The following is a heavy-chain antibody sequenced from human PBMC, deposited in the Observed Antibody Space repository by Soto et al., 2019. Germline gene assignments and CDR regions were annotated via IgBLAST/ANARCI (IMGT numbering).Heavy chain of an antibody. CDR1: GFTFSSYS. Sequence: EVQLVESGGGLVQPGGSLRLSCAASGFTFSSYSMIWVRQAPGKGLEWVSYISSSSTTMYYADSVKGRFTISRDNAKNSLYLQMNSLRAEDTAVYYCPRDYSSVWYFDYWGQGTLVTVSS. D-gene: IGHD6-25*01. V-gene: IGHV3-48*01. CDR3: PRDYSSVWYFDY. CDR2: ISSSSTTM. J-gene: IGHJ4*02.